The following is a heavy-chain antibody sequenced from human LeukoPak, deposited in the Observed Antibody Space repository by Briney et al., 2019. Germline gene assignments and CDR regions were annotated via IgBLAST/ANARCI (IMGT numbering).Heavy chain of an antibody. J-gene: IGHJ4*02. V-gene: IGHV3-30-3*01. Sequence: GGSLRLSCAASGFTFSSYAMHWVRQAPGKGLEWVAVISYDGSNKYYADSVKGRFTISRDNSKNTLYLQMNSLRAEDTAVYYCARDHRGVRDYFDYWGQGTLVTVCS. CDR2: ISYDGSNK. CDR3: ARDHRGVRDYFDY. CDR1: GFTFSSYA. D-gene: IGHD3-10*01.